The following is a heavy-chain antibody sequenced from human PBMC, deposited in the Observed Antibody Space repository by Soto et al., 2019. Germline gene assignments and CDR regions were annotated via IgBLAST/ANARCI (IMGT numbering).Heavy chain of an antibody. CDR2: ISFDGSNR. J-gene: IGHJ3*02. Sequence: GGSLRLSCAASGFTFSTHGMHWVRQAPGRGLEWVALISFDGSNRYYADSVKGRFTFSRDNSKNTLYLQMNSLRAEDTAVYYCAKDLKYCSSSSCYGNDAFDIWGQGTMVTVSS. V-gene: IGHV3-30*18. CDR3: AKDLKYCSSSSCYGNDAFDI. CDR1: GFTFSTHG. D-gene: IGHD2-2*01.